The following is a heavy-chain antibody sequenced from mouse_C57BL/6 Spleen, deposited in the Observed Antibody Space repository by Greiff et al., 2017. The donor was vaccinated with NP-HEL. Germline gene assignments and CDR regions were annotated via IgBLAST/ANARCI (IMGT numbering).Heavy chain of an antibody. V-gene: IGHV1-80*01. CDR1: GYAFSSYW. CDR2: IYPGDGDT. Sequence: QVQLKQSGAELVKPGASVKISCKASGYAFSSYWMNWVKQRPGKGLEWIGQIYPGDGDTNYNGKFKGKATLTADKSSSTAYMQLSSLTSEDSAVYFCARSEGNWDFDYWGQGTTLTVSS. CDR3: ARSEGNWDFDY. D-gene: IGHD4-1*02. J-gene: IGHJ2*01.